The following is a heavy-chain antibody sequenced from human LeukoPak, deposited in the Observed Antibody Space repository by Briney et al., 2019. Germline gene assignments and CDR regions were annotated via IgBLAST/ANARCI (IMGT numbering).Heavy chain of an antibody. V-gene: IGHV4-59*11. D-gene: IGHD3-10*01. Sequence: PSETLSLACTVSGASISSHYWTWIRQPPGKGLEWIGYSGSTSNNPSLKSRVTVSVDTSKSLFSLTLTSVTAADTAVYYCAGANRHYFGSGSNLTPWPAGMDVWGQGTTVTVS. CDR1: GASISSHY. CDR3: AGANRHYFGSGSNLTPWPAGMDV. CDR2: SGST. J-gene: IGHJ6*02.